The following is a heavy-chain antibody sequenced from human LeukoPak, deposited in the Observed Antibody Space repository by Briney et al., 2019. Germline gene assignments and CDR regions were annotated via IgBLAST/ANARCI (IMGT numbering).Heavy chain of an antibody. CDR1: GFTFRSYG. V-gene: IGHV3-23*01. Sequence: QPGGSLRLSCATSGFTFRSYGMRWVRQAPGKGLEWVSAISGGGTSTYYADSVKGRFTISGDTSKNTLYLQMNSLRVEDTAVYYCANEYFDYWGQGTLVTVSS. J-gene: IGHJ4*02. CDR2: ISGGGTST. CDR3: ANEYFDY.